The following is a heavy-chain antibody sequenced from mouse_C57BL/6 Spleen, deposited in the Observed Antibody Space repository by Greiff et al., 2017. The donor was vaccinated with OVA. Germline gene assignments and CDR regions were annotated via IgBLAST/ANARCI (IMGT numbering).Heavy chain of an antibody. CDR1: GYAFTNYL. CDR2: INPGSGGT. J-gene: IGHJ1*03. CDR3: ARSFDV. Sequence: QVQLQQSGAELVRPGTSVKVSCKASGYAFTNYLIEWVKQRPGQGLEWIGVINPGSGGTKDNEQFKGKATLTADTSSSTAYMQLSSLTAEDSAVYCCARSFDVGGTGTTVTVSS. V-gene: IGHV1-54*01.